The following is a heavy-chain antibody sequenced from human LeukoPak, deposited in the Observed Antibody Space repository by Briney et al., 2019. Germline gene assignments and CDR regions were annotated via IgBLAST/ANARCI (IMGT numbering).Heavy chain of an antibody. CDR2: IKQDGSEK. CDR1: GFTFSSYW. Sequence: PGGSLRLSCAASGFTFSSYWMSWVRQAPGEGLEWVANIKQDGSEKYYVDSVKGRFTISRDNAKNSLYLQMNSLRAEDTAVYYCARDRQWLASDYYYYMDVWGKGTTVTVSS. D-gene: IGHD6-19*01. V-gene: IGHV3-7*01. CDR3: ARDRQWLASDYYYYMDV. J-gene: IGHJ6*03.